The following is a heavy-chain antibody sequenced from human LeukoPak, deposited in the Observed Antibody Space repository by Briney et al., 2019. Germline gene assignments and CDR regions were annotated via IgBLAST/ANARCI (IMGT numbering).Heavy chain of an antibody. CDR2: ISSSSSTI. V-gene: IGHV3-48*02. CDR1: GFTFSSYS. J-gene: IGHJ4*02. D-gene: IGHD6-19*01. CDR3: ARASPGYSSGWYRDNTNY. Sequence: GGSLRLSCPASGFTFSSYSMNWVRQAPGKGLEWVSYISSSSSTIYYADSVKGRFTISRDNAKNSLYLQMNSLRDEDTAVYYCARASPGYSSGWYRDNTNYWGQGTLVTVSS.